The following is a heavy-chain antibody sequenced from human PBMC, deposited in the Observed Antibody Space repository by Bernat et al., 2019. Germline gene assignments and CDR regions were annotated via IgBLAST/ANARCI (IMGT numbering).Heavy chain of an antibody. V-gene: IGHV3-23*01. CDR1: GFTFSSYA. CDR3: AKVKNGLRYFDWLLAADY. D-gene: IGHD3-9*01. Sequence: EVQLLESGGGLVQPGGSLRLSCAASGFTFSSYAMSWVRQAPGKGLEWVSAISGSGGSTYYADFVKGRFTISRDNSKNTLYLQMNSLRAEDTAVYYCAKVKNGLRYFDWLLAADYWGQGTLVTVSS. CDR2: ISGSGGST. J-gene: IGHJ4*02.